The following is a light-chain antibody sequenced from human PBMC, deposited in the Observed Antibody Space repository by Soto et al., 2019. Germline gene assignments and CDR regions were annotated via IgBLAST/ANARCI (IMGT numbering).Light chain of an antibody. J-gene: IGKJ1*01. Sequence: ETVMTQSPATLSVSPGERATLPCRASQSVNSNLAWYQQKLGQAPRVLIFGASTRATGIPARFSGSGSGTEFSLTINSLQSEDFAVYYCQEYNTWPWTFGQGTKVDIK. V-gene: IGKV3-15*01. CDR1: QSVNSN. CDR2: GAS. CDR3: QEYNTWPWT.